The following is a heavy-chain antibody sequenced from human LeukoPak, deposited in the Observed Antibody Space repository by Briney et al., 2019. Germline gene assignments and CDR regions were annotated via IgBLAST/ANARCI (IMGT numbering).Heavy chain of an antibody. CDR1: GFRFDDYA. D-gene: IGHD3-22*01. CDR2: ISWNSGSI. V-gene: IGHV3-9*01. J-gene: IGHJ4*02. CDR3: AKGRVVVITWDYFDY. Sequence: GGSLRLSCSASGFRFDDYAMHWVRQAPGKGLEWVSGISWNSGSIGYADSVKGRFTISRDNAKNSLYLQMNSLRAEDTALYYCAKGRVVVITWDYFDYWGQGTLVTVSS.